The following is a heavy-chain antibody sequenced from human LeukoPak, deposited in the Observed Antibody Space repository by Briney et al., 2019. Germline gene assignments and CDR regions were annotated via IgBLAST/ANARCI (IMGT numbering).Heavy chain of an antibody. Sequence: ASLKVSCKASGYTFTRSYMHCVRHAPGQGLEWMGWINPNSGGTNYAQTFQGRVTMTRDTSISTAYMELSRLRSDDTAVYYCARAYGSGARYYFDYWGQGTLVTVSS. CDR3: ARAYGSGARYYFDY. V-gene: IGHV1-2*02. D-gene: IGHD3-10*01. CDR2: INPNSGGT. CDR1: GYTFTRSY. J-gene: IGHJ4*02.